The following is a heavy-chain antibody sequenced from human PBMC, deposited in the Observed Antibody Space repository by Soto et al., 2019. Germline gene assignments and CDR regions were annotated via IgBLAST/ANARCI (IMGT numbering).Heavy chain of an antibody. CDR1: GFTFSTYW. CDR2: MAQDGSYK. V-gene: IGHV3-7*03. D-gene: IGHD7-27*01. Sequence: EGQLVESGGDLVQPGGSLRLSCAASGFTFSTYWMTWVRQAPGKGLEWVATMAQDGSYKNYVDSVKCRFTITRDNARNSLFPQMDILRADDTAVYYCARESWGSYDYWGHGTLVNVPS. J-gene: IGHJ4*01. CDR3: ARESWGSYDY.